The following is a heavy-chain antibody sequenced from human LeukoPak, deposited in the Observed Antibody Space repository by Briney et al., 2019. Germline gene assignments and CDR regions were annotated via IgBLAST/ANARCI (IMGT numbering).Heavy chain of an antibody. D-gene: IGHD6-13*01. CDR1: GGSISSYY. J-gene: IGHJ4*02. Sequence: PSETLSLTCTVSGGSISSYYWSWIRQPPGKGLEWTGNIHYSGSTNYNPSLKSRVTISVDTSKNQFSLKLSSVTAADTAVYYCARVGQQLAPFDYWGQGTLVTVSS. CDR3: ARVGQQLAPFDY. CDR2: IHYSGST. V-gene: IGHV4-59*01.